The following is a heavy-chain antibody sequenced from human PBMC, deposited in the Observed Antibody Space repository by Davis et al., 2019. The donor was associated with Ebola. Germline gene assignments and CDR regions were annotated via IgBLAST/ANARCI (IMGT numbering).Heavy chain of an antibody. Sequence: GESLKISCAASAFTFSSYAMNWVRQAPGKGLEWVSSISDSGRNTFYADSVKGRFTVSRDNSKNTLYLQMNSLRAEDTAVYYCAKNIGHSSGWYGDYWGQGTLVTVSS. J-gene: IGHJ4*02. CDR1: AFTFSSYA. CDR3: AKNIGHSSGWYGDY. V-gene: IGHV3-23*01. D-gene: IGHD6-19*01. CDR2: ISDSGRNT.